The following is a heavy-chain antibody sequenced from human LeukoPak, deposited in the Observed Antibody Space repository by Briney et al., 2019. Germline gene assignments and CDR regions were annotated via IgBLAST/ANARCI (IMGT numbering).Heavy chain of an antibody. CDR3: ASLNANWGPEDAFDI. V-gene: IGHV1-2*02. CDR2: INPNSGGT. Sequence: ASVKVSCKATGYTFTGYYMHWVRQAPGQGLEWMGWINPNSGGTNYAQKFQGRVTMTRDTSISTAYMELSRLRSDDTAVYYCASLNANWGPEDAFDIWGQGTMVTVSS. J-gene: IGHJ3*02. D-gene: IGHD7-27*01. CDR1: GYTFTGYY.